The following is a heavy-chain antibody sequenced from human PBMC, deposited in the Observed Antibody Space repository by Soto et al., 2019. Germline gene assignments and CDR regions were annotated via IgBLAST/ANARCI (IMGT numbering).Heavy chain of an antibody. CDR1: GFTFSSYS. J-gene: IGHJ4*02. V-gene: IGHV3-48*01. CDR3: ARDKGRSPLDY. D-gene: IGHD2-15*01. CDR2: ISSSSRTI. Sequence: PXGSLRLSCAASGFTFSSYSMNWARQAPGKGLEWISYISSSSRTIYYPDSVKGRFTISRDNAKNSLYLQTNSLRAEDTAGYYCARDKGRSPLDYWGQGTLVTVSS.